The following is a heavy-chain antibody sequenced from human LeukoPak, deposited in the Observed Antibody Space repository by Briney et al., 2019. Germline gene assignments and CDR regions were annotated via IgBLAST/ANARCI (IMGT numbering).Heavy chain of an antibody. V-gene: IGHV3-33*06. J-gene: IGHJ4*02. CDR2: IWYDGSNK. CDR1: GFTFSSYG. Sequence: GRSLRLSCAASGFTFSSYGMHWVRQAPGKGLEWVAVIWYDGSNKYYADSVKGRFTISRDNSKNTLYLQMNSLRAEDTAVYYCAKRANANCSGGSCYLYYFDYWGQGTLVTVSS. CDR3: AKRANANCSGGSCYLYYFDY. D-gene: IGHD2-15*01.